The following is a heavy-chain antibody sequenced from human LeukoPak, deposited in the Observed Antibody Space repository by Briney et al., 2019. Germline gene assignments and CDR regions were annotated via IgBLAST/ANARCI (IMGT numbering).Heavy chain of an antibody. CDR1: GYTFTSYS. Sequence: ASVKVSCKASGYTFTSYSMHWVRQAPGQGLEWMGVINPSGDTTNYAQRFQGRVTMTRDTSTSTVYMELSSLRSEDTAVYYCARDLGGEEWEPFDYWGQGTLVTVSS. CDR3: ARDLGGEEWEPFDY. CDR2: INPSGDTT. D-gene: IGHD1-26*01. V-gene: IGHV1-46*01. J-gene: IGHJ4*02.